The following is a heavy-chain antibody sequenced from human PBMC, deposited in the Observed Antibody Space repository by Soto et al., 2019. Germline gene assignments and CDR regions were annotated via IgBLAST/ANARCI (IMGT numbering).Heavy chain of an antibody. J-gene: IGHJ4*02. D-gene: IGHD3-22*01. Sequence: GGSMRLSCAASAFTFNNYAMSWVRQAPGKGLEWVSGIGGSGRTTYYADSVKGRFTISRDNSNNTLFLQMNSLRAEDTAVYYCAKSRYSDSSGDFYDYWGQGTLVTVSS. CDR3: AKSRYSDSSGDFYDY. V-gene: IGHV3-23*01. CDR2: IGGSGRTT. CDR1: AFTFNNYA.